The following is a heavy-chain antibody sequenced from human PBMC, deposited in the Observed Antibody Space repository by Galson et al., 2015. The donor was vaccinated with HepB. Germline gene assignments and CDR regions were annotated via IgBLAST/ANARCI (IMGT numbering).Heavy chain of an antibody. D-gene: IGHD5-24*01. CDR3: AREVGDGYDYYFDS. Sequence: SLRLSCAASGFTVSSKYMNWVRQAPGKGLEWVSVIYSGGSTYYADSVKGRFTISRANSKNTLYLQMNSLRAEDTAVYYCAREVGDGYDYYFDSWGQGTLVTVSS. V-gene: IGHV3-66*01. CDR1: GFTVSSKY. J-gene: IGHJ4*02. CDR2: IYSGGST.